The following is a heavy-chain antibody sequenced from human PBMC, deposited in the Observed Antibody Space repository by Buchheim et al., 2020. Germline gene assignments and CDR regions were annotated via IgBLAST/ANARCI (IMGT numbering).Heavy chain of an antibody. CDR3: ARDQTWAVEY. D-gene: IGHD1-26*01. Sequence: QVQLVQSGAEVEKPGASVKVSCKASGYSFSSHYMHWVRQAPGQGLERMGIINPTGTSTTYAQKFQGRVTMTRDTSTSTVYMELSSLRSEDTAVYYCARDQTWAVEYWGQGTL. V-gene: IGHV1-46*01. CDR2: INPTGTST. J-gene: IGHJ4*02. CDR1: GYSFSSHY.